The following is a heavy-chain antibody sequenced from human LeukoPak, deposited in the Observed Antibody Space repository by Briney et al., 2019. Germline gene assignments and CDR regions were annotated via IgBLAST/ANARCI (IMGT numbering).Heavy chain of an antibody. CDR2: IYYSGST. D-gene: IGHD3-22*01. J-gene: IGHJ4*02. CDR1: GGSISSSSYY. V-gene: IGHV4-39*07. Sequence: PSETLSLTCTVSGGSISSSSYYWGWIRQPPGKGLEWIGSIYYSGSTYYNPSLKSRVTISVDTSKNQFSLKLSSVTAADTAVYYFARQHYSTMIVVVISDYWGQGTLVTVSS. CDR3: ARQHYSTMIVVVISDY.